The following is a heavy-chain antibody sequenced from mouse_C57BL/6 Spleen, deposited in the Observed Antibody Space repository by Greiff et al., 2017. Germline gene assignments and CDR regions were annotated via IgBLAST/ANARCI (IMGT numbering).Heavy chain of an antibody. CDR3: ARLYGSSQNY. J-gene: IGHJ2*01. CDR2: ISSGGSYT. Sequence: EVHLVESGGDLVKPGGSLKLSCAASGFTFSSYGMSWVRQTPDKRLEWVASISSGGSYTYYPDSVKGRFTISRDNAKNTLYLQMSSLKSEYTAIYYCARLYGSSQNYWGQGTTLTVSS. CDR1: GFTFSSYG. V-gene: IGHV5-6*01. D-gene: IGHD1-1*01.